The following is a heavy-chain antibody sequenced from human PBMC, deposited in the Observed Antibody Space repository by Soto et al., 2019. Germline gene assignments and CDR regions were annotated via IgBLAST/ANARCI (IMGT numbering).Heavy chain of an antibody. CDR2: ISSNGGST. D-gene: IGHD2-15*01. CDR3: ARSGGYCSGGSCYFDY. Sequence: GGSLRLSCAASGFTFSSYAMHWVRQAPGKGLEYVSAISSNGGSTYYANSVKGRFTISRDNSKNTLYLQMGSLRAEDMAVYYCARSGGYCSGGSCYFDYWGQGTLVTVSS. J-gene: IGHJ4*02. V-gene: IGHV3-64*01. CDR1: GFTFSSYA.